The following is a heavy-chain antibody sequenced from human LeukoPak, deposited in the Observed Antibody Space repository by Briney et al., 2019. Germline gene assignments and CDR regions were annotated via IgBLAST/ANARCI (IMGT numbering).Heavy chain of an antibody. D-gene: IGHD1-7*01. J-gene: IGHJ6*03. CDR2: FDPEDGET. V-gene: IGHV1-24*01. Sequence: GPSVKVSCQVSGYTLSELSMHWVRQAPGKGLEWMGGFDPEDGETIYAQKFQGRVTMTEDTSTDTAYMELSSLRSEDTAVYYCATESRKSWNYLVDYMDVWGKGTTVTVSS. CDR3: ATESRKSWNYLVDYMDV. CDR1: GYTLSELS.